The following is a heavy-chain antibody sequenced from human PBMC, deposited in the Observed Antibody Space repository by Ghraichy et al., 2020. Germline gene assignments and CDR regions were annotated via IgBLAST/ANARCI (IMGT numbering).Heavy chain of an antibody. CDR3: AMSHLSNDWYAEYFHH. CDR1: GFTFGSYW. V-gene: IGHV3-7*02. CDR2: IKQDASEK. J-gene: IGHJ1*01. D-gene: IGHD6-19*01. Sequence: GASLRLSCAASGFTFGSYWMSWVRQTPGKGLEWVANIKQDASEKYYVDSVQGRFTISRDNAKSSLYLQMNSLRAEDTAVYYCAMSHLSNDWYAEYFHHWGQGTLVTVSS.